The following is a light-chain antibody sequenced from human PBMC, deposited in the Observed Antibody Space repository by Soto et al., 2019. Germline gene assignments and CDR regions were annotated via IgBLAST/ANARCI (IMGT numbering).Light chain of an antibody. V-gene: IGKV3-20*01. CDR3: QQYGSSPQT. Sequence: IVLTQSPGTLSLSPGERATLSCRASQSISSSSYLAWYQQKPGQPPRLLIYDASTRATGIPDRFSGSGSGTDFTLTISRLEPQAFAVYYCQQYGSSPQTFGQGTKVEIK. CDR1: QSISSSSY. J-gene: IGKJ1*01. CDR2: DAS.